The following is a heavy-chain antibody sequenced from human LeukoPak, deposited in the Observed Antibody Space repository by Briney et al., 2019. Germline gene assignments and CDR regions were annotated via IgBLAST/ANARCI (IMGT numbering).Heavy chain of an antibody. Sequence: ASVSVSCTASGYTFTIYGISCVRQAPGQGLEWMGWISAYNGNTNYAQKLQGRVTITTDTSTSTAYMELRSLRSDDTAVYYCARVFESRQAFDIWGQGTMVTVSS. CDR3: ARVFESRQAFDI. D-gene: IGHD2-21*01. J-gene: IGHJ3*02. CDR1: GYTFTIYG. V-gene: IGHV1-18*01. CDR2: ISAYNGNT.